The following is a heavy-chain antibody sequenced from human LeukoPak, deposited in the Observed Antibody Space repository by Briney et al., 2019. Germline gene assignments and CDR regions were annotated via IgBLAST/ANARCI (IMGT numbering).Heavy chain of an antibody. CDR2: MNPNSGNT. Sequence: GASVKVSCKASGYTFTSYDINWVRQATGQGLEWMGWMNPNSGNTGYAQKFQGRVTITRNTSISTAYMELSSLRSEDTAVYYCARAGVPAAIEFYYYYYYMDVWGKGTTVTVSS. D-gene: IGHD2-2*01. CDR1: GYTFTSYD. V-gene: IGHV1-8*03. CDR3: ARAGVPAAIEFYYYYYYMDV. J-gene: IGHJ6*03.